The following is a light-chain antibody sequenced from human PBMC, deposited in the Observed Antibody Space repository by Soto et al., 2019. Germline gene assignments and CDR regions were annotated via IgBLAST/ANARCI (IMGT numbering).Light chain of an antibody. CDR1: SSDIGAYIH. Sequence: QSALTQPASVSGSPGQSIAVSCSGTSSDIGAYIHVSWYQQHPGKDPKLMIYDVSNRPSGVSDRFSGSKSGNTASLTISGLLAEDEAAYYCTSYTTSGTYVFGAGTQLTVL. CDR3: TSYTTSGTYV. CDR2: DVS. J-gene: IGLJ1*01. V-gene: IGLV2-14*03.